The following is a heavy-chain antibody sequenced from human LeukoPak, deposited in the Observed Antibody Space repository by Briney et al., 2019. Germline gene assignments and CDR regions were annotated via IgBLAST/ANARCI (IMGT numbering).Heavy chain of an antibody. D-gene: IGHD6-19*01. J-gene: IGHJ4*02. CDR3: AREGAVAGTGDFFDY. CDR1: GYSFTSYW. Sequence: GESLKISCKGSGYSFTSYWIGWVRQMPGKGLEWMGIIYPGDSDTRYSLSFQGQVTISADKSISTAYLQWSSLQASDTAMYYCAREGAVAGTGDFFDYCGQGTLVTVSS. V-gene: IGHV5-51*01. CDR2: IYPGDSDT.